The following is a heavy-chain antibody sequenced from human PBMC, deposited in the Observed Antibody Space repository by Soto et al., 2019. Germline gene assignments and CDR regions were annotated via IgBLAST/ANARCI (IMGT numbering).Heavy chain of an antibody. V-gene: IGHV4-30-4*01. CDR1: GGSISSGDYY. D-gene: IGHD6-6*01. CDR2: IYYSGST. Sequence: SETLSLTCTVSGGSISSGDYYWSWIRQPPGKGLEWIGYIYYSGSTYYNPSLKSRVTISVDTSKNQFSLKLSSVTAADTAVYYCARDCLKSSSSDYYYYGMDVRGQGTTVTVSS. J-gene: IGHJ6*02. CDR3: ARDCLKSSSSDYYYYGMDV.